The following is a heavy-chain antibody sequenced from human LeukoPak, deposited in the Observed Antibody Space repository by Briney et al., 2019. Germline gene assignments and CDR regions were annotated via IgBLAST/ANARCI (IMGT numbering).Heavy chain of an antibody. V-gene: IGHV3-15*01. Sequence: KTGGSLRLSCAASGFTFSNAWMSWVRQAPGKGLEWVGRIKSKTDGGTTDYAAPVKARFTISRDDSKNMLFPLMNSLKTEDTAVYYCTTDGSPYSSGWYYFDYWGQGTLATVSS. CDR1: GFTFSNAW. D-gene: IGHD6-19*01. CDR3: TTDGSPYSSGWYYFDY. J-gene: IGHJ4*02. CDR2: IKSKTDGGTT.